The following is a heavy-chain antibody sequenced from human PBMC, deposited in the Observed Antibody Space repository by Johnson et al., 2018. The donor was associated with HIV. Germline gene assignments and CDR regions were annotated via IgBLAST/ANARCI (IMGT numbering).Heavy chain of an antibody. J-gene: IGHJ3*02. V-gene: IGHV3-66*02. CDR1: GFTVSSYY. CDR3: AKDTYDSDAFDI. D-gene: IGHD3-22*01. Sequence: VQLVESGGGLVQPGGSLRLSCAASGFTVSSYYMSWVRQAPGKGLEWVSVLFSGGSIYFADSVKGRFTISRDNSKNTLYLQMNSLRAEDTAVYYCAKDTYDSDAFDIWGQGTMVTVSS. CDR2: LFSGGSI.